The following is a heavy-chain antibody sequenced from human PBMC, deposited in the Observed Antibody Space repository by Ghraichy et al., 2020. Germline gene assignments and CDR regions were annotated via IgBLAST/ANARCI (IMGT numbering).Heavy chain of an antibody. CDR1: GFIFSGTD. D-gene: IGHD3-9*01. J-gene: IGHJ4*02. Sequence: GGSLRLSCVASGFIFSGTDMHWVRQASGQGLEWVGRITTRANNFATIYGESVKGRFNISRDDSRNTVYLHLASLKTEDTAVDYCGHFDWFGFYWGQGTVVTVSS. CDR3: GHFDWFGFY. V-gene: IGHV3-73*01. CDR2: ITTRANNFAT.